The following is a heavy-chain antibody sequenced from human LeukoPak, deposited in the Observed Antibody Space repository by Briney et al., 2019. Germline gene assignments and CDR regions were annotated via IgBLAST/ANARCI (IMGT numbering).Heavy chain of an antibody. Sequence: PSETLSLTCAVYGGSFSGYYWSWIRQPPGKGLEFIGYIFYTGSTNYNPSLKSRVTISVDTSKNQFSLKLSSVTAADTAVYYCAKWTEGGAFDSWGQGTMLIVSS. D-gene: IGHD1-26*01. CDR1: GGSFSGYY. CDR3: AKWTEGGAFDS. V-gene: IGHV4-59*01. J-gene: IGHJ3*01. CDR2: IFYTGST.